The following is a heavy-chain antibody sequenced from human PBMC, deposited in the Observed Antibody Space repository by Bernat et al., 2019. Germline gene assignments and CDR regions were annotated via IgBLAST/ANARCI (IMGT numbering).Heavy chain of an antibody. CDR3: ARGVQGVVSWFDP. J-gene: IGHJ5*02. Sequence: EVQLVESGGGLVQPGGSLRLSCAASGFTFSSYAMHWVRQSPGKGLEYVSAISYNGGNTYYANSVKGRLAISRDNSKNTLYLQMGSLRAEDMAVYYCARGVQGVVSWFDPWGQGTLVTVSS. D-gene: IGHD3-10*02. V-gene: IGHV3-64*01. CDR2: ISYNGGNT. CDR1: GFTFSSYA.